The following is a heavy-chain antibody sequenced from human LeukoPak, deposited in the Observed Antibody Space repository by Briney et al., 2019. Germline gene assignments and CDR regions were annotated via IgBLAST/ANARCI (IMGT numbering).Heavy chain of an antibody. CDR2: INHSGST. CDR1: GGSFSGYY. D-gene: IGHD3-22*01. Sequence: SETLSLTCAVYGGSFSGYYWSWIRQPPGKGLESIGEINHSGSTNYNPSLKSRVTISVDTSKNQFSLKLSSVTAADTAVYYCATRGRFYYDSSGYSLHFDYWGQGTLVTVSS. V-gene: IGHV4-34*01. CDR3: ATRGRFYYDSSGYSLHFDY. J-gene: IGHJ4*02.